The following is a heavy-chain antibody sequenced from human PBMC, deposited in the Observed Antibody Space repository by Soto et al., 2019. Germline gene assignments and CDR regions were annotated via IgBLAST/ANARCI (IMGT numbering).Heavy chain of an antibody. CDR3: ARVEPHGGYDVFDN. J-gene: IGHJ4*02. D-gene: IGHD5-12*01. CDR1: GGSLSRGGYY. V-gene: IGHV4-31*03. Sequence: PSDTLSLTCTVSGGSLSRGGYYWSWIRQHPGKGLEWIAYIHDSGTTYYNPSLKSRVTMSVDTSKNQFSLRLSSVNAADTAVYYCARVEPHGGYDVFDNWGQGTLVTVSS. CDR2: IHDSGTT.